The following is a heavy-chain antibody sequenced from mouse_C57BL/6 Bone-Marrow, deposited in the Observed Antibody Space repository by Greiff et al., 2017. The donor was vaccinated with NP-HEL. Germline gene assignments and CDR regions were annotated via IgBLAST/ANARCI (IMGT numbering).Heavy chain of an antibody. CDR2: IYPGSGNT. CDR3: ARERDYGSSYVGYAMDY. CDR1: GYTFTDYY. J-gene: IGHJ4*01. V-gene: IGHV1-76*01. D-gene: IGHD1-1*01. Sequence: QVQLKQSGAELVRPGASVKLSCKASGYTFTDYYINWVKQRPGQGLEWIARIYPGSGNTYYNEKFKGKATLTAEKSSSTAYMQLSSLTSEDSAVYFCARERDYGSSYVGYAMDYWGQGTSVTVSS.